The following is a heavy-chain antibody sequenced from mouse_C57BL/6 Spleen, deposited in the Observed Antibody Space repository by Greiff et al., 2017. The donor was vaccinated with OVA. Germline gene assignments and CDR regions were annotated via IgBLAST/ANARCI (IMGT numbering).Heavy chain of an antibody. Sequence: EVQLQQSGTVLVRPGASVKMSCKTSGYTFTSYWMHWVKQRPGQGLEWIGAIYPGNSDTSYNQKFKGKATLTAVTSASTAYMELSSLTNEDSAVYYCTRPYGNYYDMDYWGQGTSVTVSS. V-gene: IGHV1-5*01. CDR1: GYTFTSYW. CDR3: TRPYGNYYDMDY. CDR2: IYPGNSDT. J-gene: IGHJ4*01. D-gene: IGHD2-1*01.